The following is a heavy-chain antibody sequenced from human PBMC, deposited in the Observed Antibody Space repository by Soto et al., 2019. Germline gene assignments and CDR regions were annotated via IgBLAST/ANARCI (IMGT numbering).Heavy chain of an antibody. CDR3: ARDSVTSSIWGSSRPY. CDR2: INQDGSET. V-gene: IGHV3-7*01. J-gene: IGHJ4*02. CDR1: GFSFSTSW. Sequence: GGSLRLSCVVSGFSFSTSWMGWVRQAPGNGLEWVATINQDGSETHYVDSVKGRFTISRDSAMNSVSLQMNSLRAEDTAVYYCARDSVTSSIWGSSRPYWGQGTLVTVSS. D-gene: IGHD3-16*01.